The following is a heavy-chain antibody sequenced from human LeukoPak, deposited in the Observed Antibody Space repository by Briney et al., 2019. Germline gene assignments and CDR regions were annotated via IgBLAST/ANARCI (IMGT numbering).Heavy chain of an antibody. CDR1: GFTFSSYE. CDR2: ISSSGSTI. CDR3: ARGPGYYGSGSPA. J-gene: IGHJ4*02. D-gene: IGHD3-10*01. Sequence: GGSLRLSCAASGFTFSSYEMNWVRQAPGKGLEWVSYISSSGSTIYYADSVKGRFTISRDNAKNSLYLQMNSLRAEDTAVYYCARGPGYYGSGSPAWGQGTLVTVSS. V-gene: IGHV3-48*03.